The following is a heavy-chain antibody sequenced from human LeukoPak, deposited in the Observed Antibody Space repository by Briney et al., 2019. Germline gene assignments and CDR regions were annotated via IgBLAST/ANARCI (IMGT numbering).Heavy chain of an antibody. J-gene: IGHJ3*02. CDR1: GGSFTNYY. Sequence: PSETLSLTCGVYGGSFTNYYWSWIRQPPGKGLEWIGEIDHSGITNYNSSLKSRVTISVDTSKNQFSLKLTSVTAADTAVYYCARDRPNVDSTGYFSRHDAFDIWGQGTMVTVSS. D-gene: IGHD3-22*01. V-gene: IGHV4-34*01. CDR2: IDHSGIT. CDR3: ARDRPNVDSTGYFSRHDAFDI.